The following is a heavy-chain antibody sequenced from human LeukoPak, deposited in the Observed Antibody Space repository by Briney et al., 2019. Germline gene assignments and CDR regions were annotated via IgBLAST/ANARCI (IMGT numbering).Heavy chain of an antibody. CDR1: GFTFNSDW. CDR2: IKQDGSER. D-gene: IGHD2-21*02. J-gene: IGHJ3*01. CDR3: ARAMTD. V-gene: IGHV3-7*01. Sequence: GGSLRLSCAASGFTFNSDWMTWVRQAPGKGLEWVANIKQDGSERYYVDSVKGRFTISRDNAKNSLYLQMNSLRAEDTAVYYCARAMTDWGQGTMVTVSS.